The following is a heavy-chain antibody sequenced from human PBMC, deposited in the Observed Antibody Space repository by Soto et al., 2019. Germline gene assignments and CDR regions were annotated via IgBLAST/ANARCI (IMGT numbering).Heavy chain of an antibody. Sequence: QVQLQQWGAGLLKPSETLSLTCAVYGGSFSGYYWSWIRQPPGKGLEWMGEINHSGSTNYNPSLTSRVTISVDTSTNQFSLKLSSVTAADTAVYYCARGRRYGYQPHYFDYWGQGTLVTVSS. CDR1: GGSFSGYY. V-gene: IGHV4-34*01. D-gene: IGHD3-16*02. J-gene: IGHJ4*02. CDR3: ARGRRYGYQPHYFDY. CDR2: INHSGST.